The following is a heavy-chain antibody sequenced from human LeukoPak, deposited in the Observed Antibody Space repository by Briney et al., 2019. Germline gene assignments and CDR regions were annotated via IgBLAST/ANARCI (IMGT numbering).Heavy chain of an antibody. J-gene: IGHJ6*02. V-gene: IGHV4-34*01. CDR1: GGSFSGYY. CDR3: ARDKYYYDSRYYYYHGMDV. CDR2: INHSGST. Sequence: PSETLSLTCAVYGGSFSGYYWSWIRQPPGKGLEWIGEINHSGSTNYNPSLKSRVTIPVDTSKNQFSLKLSSVTAADTAVYYCARDKYYYDSRYYYYHGMDVWGQGTTVTVSS. D-gene: IGHD3-22*01.